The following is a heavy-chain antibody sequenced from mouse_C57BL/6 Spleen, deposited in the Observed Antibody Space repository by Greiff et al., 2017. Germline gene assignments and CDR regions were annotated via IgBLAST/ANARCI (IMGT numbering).Heavy chain of an antibody. J-gene: IGHJ3*01. Sequence: EVHLVESGPGLVKPSQSLSLTCSVTGYSITSGYYWNWLRQFPGNKLEWMGYISYDGSNNYNPTLKNRISITRDTSKNQFFLKLNTVTTEDTATYYSASGDGFAYWGQGTLVTVSA. D-gene: IGHD3-3*01. V-gene: IGHV3-6*01. CDR3: ASGDGFAY. CDR1: GYSITSGYY. CDR2: ISYDGSN.